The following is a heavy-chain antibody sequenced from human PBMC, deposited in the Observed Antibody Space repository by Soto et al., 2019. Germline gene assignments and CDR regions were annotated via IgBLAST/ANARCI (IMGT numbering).Heavy chain of an antibody. V-gene: IGHV1-18*01. CDR3: ARDAAIGMNDY. CDR2: ISAYNGNT. J-gene: IGHJ4*02. CDR1: GYTFTSYG. Sequence: QVQLVQSGAEVKKPGASVKVSCKASGYTFTSYGISWVRQAPGQGLEWMGWISAYNGNTKYAQKLQVRVTMPTDTSTSTTYRELRSLRSDDTAVYYCARDAAIGMNDYWGQGSLVTVSS. D-gene: IGHD1-20*01.